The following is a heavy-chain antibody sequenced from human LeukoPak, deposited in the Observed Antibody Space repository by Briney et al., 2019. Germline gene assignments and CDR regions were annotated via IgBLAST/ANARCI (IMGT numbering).Heavy chain of an antibody. D-gene: IGHD6-13*01. Sequence: SETLSLTCTVSGGSISSYYWSWIRQPPGKGLEWIGYIYYSGSTNYNPSLKSRVTISVDTSKNQFSLKLSSVTAADTAVYYCAREDEIYWAAATGYWGQGTLVTVSS. CDR3: AREDEIYWAAATGY. J-gene: IGHJ4*02. CDR1: GGSISSYY. V-gene: IGHV4-59*12. CDR2: IYYSGST.